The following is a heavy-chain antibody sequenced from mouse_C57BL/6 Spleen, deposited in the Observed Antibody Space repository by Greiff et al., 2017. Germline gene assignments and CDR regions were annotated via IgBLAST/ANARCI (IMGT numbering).Heavy chain of an antibody. V-gene: IGHV5-4*01. D-gene: IGHD1-1*02. Sequence: EVQRVESGGGLVKPGGSLKLSCAASGFTFSSYAMSWVRQTPEKRLEWVATISDGGSYTYYPDNVKGRFTISRDNAKNNLYLQMSHLKSEDTAMYYCARERDYDYDAMDYWGQGTSVTVSS. CDR3: ARERDYDYDAMDY. CDR1: GFTFSSYA. J-gene: IGHJ4*01. CDR2: ISDGGSYT.